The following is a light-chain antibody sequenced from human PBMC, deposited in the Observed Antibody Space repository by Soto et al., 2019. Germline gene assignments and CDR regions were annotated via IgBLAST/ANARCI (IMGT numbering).Light chain of an antibody. J-gene: IGLJ2*01. V-gene: IGLV4-69*01. CDR1: SGHSSYA. CDR3: QTWSTGIGV. Sequence: QSVLTQSPSASASLGASVNLTCTLSSGHSSYAIAWHQQQPEKGPRYLMKVDSDGSHSKGDGIPDRFSGSSSGAERYLTISSLQSEDEADYYCQTWSTGIGVFGGGTKVTVL. CDR2: VDSDGSH.